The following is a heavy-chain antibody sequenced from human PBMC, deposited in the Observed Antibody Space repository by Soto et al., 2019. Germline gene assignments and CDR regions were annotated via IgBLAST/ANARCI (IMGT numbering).Heavy chain of an antibody. Sequence: QPGGSLRLSCAASGFTFSSYAMSWVRQAPGKGLEWVSAISGSGGSTYYADSVKGRFTISRDNSKNTLYLQMNSLRAEDTAVYYCATRPYSGYYVAYWGQGPLVTVST. CDR1: GFTFSSYA. J-gene: IGHJ4*02. V-gene: IGHV3-23*01. CDR2: ISGSGGST. CDR3: ATRPYSGYYVAY. D-gene: IGHD5-12*01.